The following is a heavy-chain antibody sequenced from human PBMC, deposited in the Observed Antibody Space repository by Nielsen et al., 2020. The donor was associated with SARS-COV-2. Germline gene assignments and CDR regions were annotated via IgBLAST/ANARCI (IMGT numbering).Heavy chain of an antibody. D-gene: IGHD5-18*01. CDR3: ARVAGDKYSYGLMDYGMDV. V-gene: IGHV3-48*02. J-gene: IGHJ6*02. Sequence: GESLKISCAASGFTFSSYSMNWVRQAPGKGLEWVSYISSSSSTIYYADSVKGRFTISRDNAKNSLYLQMNSLRDEDTAVYYCARVAGDKYSYGLMDYGMDVWGQGTTVTVSS. CDR2: ISSSSSTI. CDR1: GFTFSSYS.